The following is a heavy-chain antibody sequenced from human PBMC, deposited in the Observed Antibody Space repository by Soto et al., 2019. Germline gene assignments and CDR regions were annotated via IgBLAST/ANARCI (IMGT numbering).Heavy chain of an antibody. V-gene: IGHV3-30*18. CDR1: GFTFSSYG. CDR2: ISYDGSNK. CDR3: AKKRGTRQYPGGIDY. J-gene: IGHJ4*02. D-gene: IGHD2-2*01. Sequence: QVQLVESGGGVVQPGRSLRLSCAASGFTFSSYGMHWVRQAPGKGLEWVAVISYDGSNKYYADSVKGRFTISRDNSKNTLYLQMNSLRAEDTAVYYCAKKRGTRQYPGGIDYWGQGPLVTVSS.